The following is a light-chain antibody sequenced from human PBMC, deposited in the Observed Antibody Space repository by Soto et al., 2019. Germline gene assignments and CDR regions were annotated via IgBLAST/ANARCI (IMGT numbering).Light chain of an antibody. J-gene: IGKJ4*01. CDR3: QKYNSAPHT. Sequence: DIQMTQSPSSLSASRGDRVTITCRTSQDISNYLAWYQQKPGKVPKLLIYAASTLQSGVPSRFSGGGSGTDFSLTISSLQPEDVATYYCQKYNSAPHTFGGGTKVEIQ. CDR1: QDISNY. CDR2: AAS. V-gene: IGKV1-27*01.